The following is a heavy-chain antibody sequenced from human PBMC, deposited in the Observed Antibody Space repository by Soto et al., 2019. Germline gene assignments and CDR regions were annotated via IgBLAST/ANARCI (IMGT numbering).Heavy chain of an antibody. V-gene: IGHV3-74*01. CDR2: INSDGSST. D-gene: IGHD1-26*01. CDR3: ASGRLVGASSY. J-gene: IGHJ4*02. Sequence: GGSLRLSCAASGFTFNSYWMHWVRQAPGKGLVWASRINSDGSSTSYADSVKGRFTISRDNAKNTLYLQMNSLRVEDTAVYYCASGRLVGASSYWVQGTLVTVSS. CDR1: GFTFNSYW.